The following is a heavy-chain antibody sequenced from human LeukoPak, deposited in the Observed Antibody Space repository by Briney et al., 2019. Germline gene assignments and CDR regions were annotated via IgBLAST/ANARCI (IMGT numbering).Heavy chain of an antibody. CDR3: AAYDILTGPSIDY. V-gene: IGHV1-2*02. CDR2: INPSSGDT. CDR1: GYTFTGYY. Sequence: GASVKVSCKASGYTFTGYYLHWVRQAPGQGLEWMGWINPSSGDTNYAQKFQGRVTMTRDTSISTAYMELSRLRSDDTAVYYCAAYDILTGPSIDYWGQGTLVTVSS. J-gene: IGHJ4*02. D-gene: IGHD3-9*01.